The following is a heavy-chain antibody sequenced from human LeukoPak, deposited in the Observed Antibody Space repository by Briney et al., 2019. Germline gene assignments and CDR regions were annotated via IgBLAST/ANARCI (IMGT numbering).Heavy chain of an antibody. Sequence: DPSETLSLTCAVYGGSFSPYYWSWIRQPPGKGLEWIGEINHSGSTNYNPSLKSRVTISVDTSKNQFTLRLSSVTAADTAVYYCVRGGFYCGGDSYFDYCGQGTLVTVSS. CDR1: GGSFSPYY. V-gene: IGHV4-34*01. CDR3: VRGGFYCGGDSYFDY. J-gene: IGHJ4*02. CDR2: INHSGST. D-gene: IGHD2-21*02.